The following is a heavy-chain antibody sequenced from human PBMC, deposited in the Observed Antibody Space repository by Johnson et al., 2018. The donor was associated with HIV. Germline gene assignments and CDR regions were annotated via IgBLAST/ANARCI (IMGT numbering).Heavy chain of an antibody. CDR2: ISSSGSTI. Sequence: VQLVESGGGVVQPGRSLRLSCAASGLTFSSYAMHWVRQAPGKGLEWVSYISSSGSTIYYADSVKGRFTISRENAKNSLYLQMNSLRAEDTAVYYCAKDPRSSSWYWDAFDIWGQGTMVTVSS. CDR1: GLTFSSYA. CDR3: AKDPRSSSWYWDAFDI. J-gene: IGHJ3*02. V-gene: IGHV3-48*01. D-gene: IGHD6-13*01.